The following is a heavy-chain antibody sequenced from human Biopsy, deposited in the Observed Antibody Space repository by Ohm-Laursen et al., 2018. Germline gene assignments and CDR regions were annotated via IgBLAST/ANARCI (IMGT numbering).Heavy chain of an antibody. Sequence: SLRLSCSASGFSLRNFTINWIRQAPGKGLEWVSNINSVGTIYYADSVRGRFTISRDNAKNSLYLQMNSLRVEDTAVYYCARSVGIMAAPIDYWGQGTLVTVSS. CDR3: ARSVGIMAAPIDY. V-gene: IGHV3-11*01. CDR2: INSVGTI. D-gene: IGHD3-16*01. J-gene: IGHJ4*02. CDR1: GFSLRNFT.